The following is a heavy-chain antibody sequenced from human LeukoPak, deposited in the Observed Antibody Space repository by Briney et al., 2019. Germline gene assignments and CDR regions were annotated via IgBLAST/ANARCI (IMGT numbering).Heavy chain of an antibody. CDR1: GFTFSDYY. Sequence: GGSLRLSCAASGFTFSDYYMSWIRQAPGKGLEWVSYIRSSSSYTNYADSVKGRFTISRDNAKNSLYLQMNSLRAEDTAVYYCARDPMYYYDSSGYPGGALDYWGQGTLVTVSS. J-gene: IGHJ4*02. D-gene: IGHD3-22*01. CDR3: ARDPMYYYDSSGYPGGALDY. V-gene: IGHV3-11*05. CDR2: IRSSSSYT.